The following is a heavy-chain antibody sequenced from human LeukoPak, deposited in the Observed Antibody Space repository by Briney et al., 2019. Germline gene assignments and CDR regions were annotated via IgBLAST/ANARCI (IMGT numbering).Heavy chain of an antibody. D-gene: IGHD3-22*01. J-gene: IGHJ5*02. Sequence: PGGSLRLSCAASGFTFSSYGMHWVRQAPGKGLEWVAFIRYDGSNKYYADSVKGRFTISRDNAKNSLYLQMNSLRAEDTAVYYCARDHVLTYYYDSSGYSWGQGTLVTVSS. V-gene: IGHV3-30*02. CDR1: GFTFSSYG. CDR2: IRYDGSNK. CDR3: ARDHVLTYYYDSSGYS.